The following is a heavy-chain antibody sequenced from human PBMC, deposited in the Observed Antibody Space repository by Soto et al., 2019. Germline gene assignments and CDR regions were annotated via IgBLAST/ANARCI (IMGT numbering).Heavy chain of an antibody. V-gene: IGHV4-30-4*01. J-gene: IGHJ5*01. D-gene: IGHD1-1*01. Sequence: LSLTSTLYVGSLSSGGYYWSWIRQPPGKGLEWGGYIVYSGNTYYNPSLKSRLTISEDTSKNQFSLKLSSVTAADTAVYFCASGRYCRTGRGFPNWFDSWGQGALVTVSS. CDR3: ASGRYCRTGRGFPNWFDS. CDR2: IVYSGNT. CDR1: VGSLSSGGYY.